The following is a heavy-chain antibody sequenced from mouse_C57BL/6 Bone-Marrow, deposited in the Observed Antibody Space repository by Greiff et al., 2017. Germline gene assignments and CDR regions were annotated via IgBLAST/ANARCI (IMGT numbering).Heavy chain of an antibody. D-gene: IGHD2-3*01. CDR3: SRRQSYDGYYETDACAY. CDR2: IYPRSGNT. Sequence: QVQLQQSGAELARPGASVKLSCKASGYTFTSYGISWVKQRTGQGLEWIGEIYPRSGNTYYNEKFKGKATLTADKSSSTAYMELRSLTSEDSAVYFWSRRQSYDGYYETDACAYWGRGTLVTVSA. CDR1: GYTFTSYG. J-gene: IGHJ3*01. V-gene: IGHV1-81*01.